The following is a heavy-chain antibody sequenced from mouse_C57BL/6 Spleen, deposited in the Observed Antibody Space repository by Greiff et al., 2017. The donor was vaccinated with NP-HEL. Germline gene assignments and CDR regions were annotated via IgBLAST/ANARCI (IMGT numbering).Heavy chain of an antibody. V-gene: IGHV1-26*01. CDR2: INPNNGGT. Sequence: EVQLQQSGPELVKPGASVKISCKASGYTFTDYYMNWVKQSHGKSLEWIGDINPNNGGTSYNQKFKGKATLTVDKSSSTAYMELRSLTSEDSAVYYCARYEDYFDYWGQGTTLTVSS. CDR3: ARYEDYFDY. D-gene: IGHD2-3*01. J-gene: IGHJ2*01. CDR1: GYTFTDYY.